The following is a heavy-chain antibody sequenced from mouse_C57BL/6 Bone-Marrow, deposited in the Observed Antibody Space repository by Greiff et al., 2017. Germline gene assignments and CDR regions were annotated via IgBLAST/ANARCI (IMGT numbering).Heavy chain of an antibody. CDR3: ARWETAQATLYAMDY. D-gene: IGHD3-2*02. J-gene: IGHJ4*01. CDR2: IYPGSGST. CDR1: GYTFTSYW. V-gene: IGHV1-55*01. Sequence: QVQLQQSGAELVKPGASVKMSCKASGYTFTSYWITWVKQRPGQGLEWIGDIYPGSGSTNYNEKFKSKATLTVDTSSSTAYMQLSSLTSEDSAVYYCARWETAQATLYAMDYWGQGTSVTVSS.